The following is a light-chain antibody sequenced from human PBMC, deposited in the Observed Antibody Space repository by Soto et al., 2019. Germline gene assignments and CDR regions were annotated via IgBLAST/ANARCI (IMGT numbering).Light chain of an antibody. CDR2: SNN. J-gene: IGLJ1*01. V-gene: IGLV1-44*01. Sequence: QSVLTQPPSTSGTPGQRVTISCSGSSSNIGSNTVNWYQHVPGTAPKLLIYSNNQRPSGVPDRFSGSKSGTSASLAVSGLQSEDEADYYCAAWDGSLTGYVFGTGTKLTVL. CDR3: AAWDGSLTGYV. CDR1: SSNIGSNT.